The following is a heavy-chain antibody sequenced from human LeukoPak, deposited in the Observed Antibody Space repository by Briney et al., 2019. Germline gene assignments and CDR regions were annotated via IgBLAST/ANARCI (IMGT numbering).Heavy chain of an antibody. CDR3: AKCSGWFVRGKDYYYYYMDV. J-gene: IGHJ6*03. D-gene: IGHD6-19*01. CDR1: GGTFSSYV. Sequence: ASVKVSCKASGGTFSSYVMSWVRQAPGKGLEWVSTVSTTGGSTYYADSVKGRFTISRDNSKDTLYLQMNSLRAEDTAVYYCAKCSGWFVRGKDYYYYYMDVWGKGTTVTVSS. V-gene: IGHV3-23*01. CDR2: VSTTGGST.